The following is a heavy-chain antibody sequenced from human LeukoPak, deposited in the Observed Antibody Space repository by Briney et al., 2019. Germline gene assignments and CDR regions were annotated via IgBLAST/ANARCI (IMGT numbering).Heavy chain of an antibody. V-gene: IGHV3-11*06. CDR3: ARDLAAADDY. D-gene: IGHD6-13*01. Sequence: GGSLRLSCAASGFTFSDYYMSWIRQAPGKGLEWVSYISSSSSYTNYADSVKGRFTISRDNAKNSPYLQMNSLRAEDTAVYYCARDLAAADDYWGQGTLVTVSS. CDR2: ISSSSSYT. J-gene: IGHJ4*02. CDR1: GFTFSDYY.